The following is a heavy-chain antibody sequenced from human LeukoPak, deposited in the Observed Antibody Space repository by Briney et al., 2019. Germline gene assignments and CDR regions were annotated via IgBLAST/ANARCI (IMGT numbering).Heavy chain of an antibody. Sequence: GGSLRLSCSASGFTFSSYAMHWVRQAPGKGLEYVSAISSNGGSTYYADSVKGRFTISRDNSKNTLYLQMNSLRAEDTAVYYCARDRLYSSSWIYYYYGMDVWGQGTTVTVSS. V-gene: IGHV3-64*04. D-gene: IGHD6-13*01. CDR1: GFTFSSYA. J-gene: IGHJ6*02. CDR3: ARDRLYSSSWIYYYYGMDV. CDR2: ISSNGGST.